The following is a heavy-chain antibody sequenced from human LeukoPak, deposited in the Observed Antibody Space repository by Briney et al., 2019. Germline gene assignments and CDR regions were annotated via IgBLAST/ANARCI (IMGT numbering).Heavy chain of an antibody. Sequence: PGGSLRLSCAASGFTFSTYSMFWVRQAPGKGLQWVSYISSGGETIYYADSVKGRFTISRDNAKNSLYLQMSSLRDEDTAVYYCARSFGWPPSPDYWGQGTLVSVSS. CDR2: ISSGGETI. CDR1: GFTFSTYS. J-gene: IGHJ4*02. CDR3: ARSFGWPPSPDY. V-gene: IGHV3-48*02. D-gene: IGHD6-19*01.